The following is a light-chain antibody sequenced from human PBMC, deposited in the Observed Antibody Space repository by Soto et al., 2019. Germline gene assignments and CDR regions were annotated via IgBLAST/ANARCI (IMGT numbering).Light chain of an antibody. J-gene: IGLJ1*01. V-gene: IGLV1-47*02. Sequence: QSVLTQPPSASGTPGQRVTISCSGSSSNIGSNYVYWYQQLPGTAPKLLIYSINQRPSGVLDRFSGSKSGTSASLAISGLRSEDEADYYCAAWDDSLSGYVFGTGTKLTVL. CDR1: SSNIGSNY. CDR2: SIN. CDR3: AAWDDSLSGYV.